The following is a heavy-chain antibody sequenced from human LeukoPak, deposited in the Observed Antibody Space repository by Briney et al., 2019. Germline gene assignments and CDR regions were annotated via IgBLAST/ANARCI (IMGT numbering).Heavy chain of an antibody. Sequence: GASLRLSCAASGFTFSSYAMSWVRQAPGKGLEWVSAISGSGGSTYYADSVKGRFTISRVNSKNTLYLQMNSLRAEDTAVYYCAKDRDWNYVGDWFDPWGQGTLVTVSS. CDR2: ISGSGGST. V-gene: IGHV3-23*01. J-gene: IGHJ5*02. D-gene: IGHD1-7*01. CDR1: GFTFSSYA. CDR3: AKDRDWNYVGDWFDP.